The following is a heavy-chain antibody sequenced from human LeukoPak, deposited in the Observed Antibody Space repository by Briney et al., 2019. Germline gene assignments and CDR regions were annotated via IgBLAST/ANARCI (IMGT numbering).Heavy chain of an antibody. CDR2: ISGSGGST. V-gene: IGHV3-23*01. J-gene: IGHJ4*02. CDR1: GFTFSSYA. Sequence: GGSLRLSCAASGFTFSSYAMSWVRQAPGKGLEWVSAISGSGGSTYSADSVKGRFTISRDNSKNTLYLRMNSLRAEDTAVYYCARRAGAHSHPYDYWGQGTLVTVSS. D-gene: IGHD4/OR15-4a*01. CDR3: ARRAGAHSHPYDY.